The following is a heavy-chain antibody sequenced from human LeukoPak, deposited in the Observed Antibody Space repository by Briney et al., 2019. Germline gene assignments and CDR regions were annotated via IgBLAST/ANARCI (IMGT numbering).Heavy chain of an antibody. CDR2: IYYSGST. V-gene: IGHV4-39*07. Sequence: SETLSLTCTVSGGSISSTSYYWGWIRQPPGKGLEWIGNIYYSGSTYYDPSIKSRDTISVETSKNQFSLKLSSVTAADTAVYYCATLTTPGWFNPWGQGTLVTVSS. CDR3: ATLTTPGWFNP. CDR1: GGSISSTSYY. D-gene: IGHD1-1*01. J-gene: IGHJ5*02.